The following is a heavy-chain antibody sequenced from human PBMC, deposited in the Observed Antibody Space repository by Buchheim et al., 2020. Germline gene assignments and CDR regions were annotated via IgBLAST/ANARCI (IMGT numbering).Heavy chain of an antibody. CDR3: AREYLSGYDQMYYFDY. D-gene: IGHD5-12*01. J-gene: IGHJ4*02. V-gene: IGHV3-33*01. CDR1: GFTFSSYG. Sequence: QVQLVESGGGVVQPGRSLRLSCAASGFTFSSYGMHWVRQAPGKGLEWVAVIWYDGSNKYYADSVKGRFTISRDNSKNTLYLQMNSLSAEDTAVYYCAREYLSGYDQMYYFDYWGQGTL. CDR2: IWYDGSNK.